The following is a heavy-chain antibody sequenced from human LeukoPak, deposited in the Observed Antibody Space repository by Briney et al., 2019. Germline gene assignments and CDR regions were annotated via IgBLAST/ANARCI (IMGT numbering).Heavy chain of an antibody. CDR1: GFTVSSNY. V-gene: IGHV3-66*01. D-gene: IGHD5-12*01. J-gene: IGHJ4*02. Sequence: GGSLRLSCAASGFTVSSNYMSWVRQAPGKGLEWVSVIYSGGSTYYADSVKGRFTISRDNSKNTLYLQMNSLRAEDTAVYYCASIVATTVVGYWGQGTLVTVSS. CDR3: ASIVATTVVGY. CDR2: IYSGGST.